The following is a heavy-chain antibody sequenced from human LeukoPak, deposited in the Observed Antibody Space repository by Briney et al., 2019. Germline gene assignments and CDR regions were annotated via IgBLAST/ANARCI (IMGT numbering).Heavy chain of an antibody. CDR1: GYTFTSYG. CDR3: ARRGYCGGDCYIGDYYYYGMDV. CDR2: IRAYNGNT. V-gene: IGHV1-18*01. J-gene: IGHJ6*02. Sequence: ASVKVSCKASGYTFTSYGISWVRQAPGQGLEGMGWIRAYNGNTNYAQKLQGRVTMTTDTSTSTAYMELRSLRSDDTAVYYCARRGYCGGDCYIGDYYYYGMDVWGQGTTVTVSS. D-gene: IGHD2-21*02.